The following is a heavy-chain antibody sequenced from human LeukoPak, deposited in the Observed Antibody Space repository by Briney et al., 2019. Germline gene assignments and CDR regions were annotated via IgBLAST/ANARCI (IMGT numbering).Heavy chain of an antibody. CDR1: GGTFSSYA. Sequence: ATVKVSCKASGGTFSSYAISWVRQAPGQGLEWMGGIIPIFGTANYAQKFQGRVTITTDESTSTAYMELSSLRSEDTAVYYCARGLRAVRGEDYWGQGTLVTVSS. D-gene: IGHD3-10*01. CDR2: IIPIFGTA. V-gene: IGHV1-69*05. CDR3: ARGLRAVRGEDY. J-gene: IGHJ4*02.